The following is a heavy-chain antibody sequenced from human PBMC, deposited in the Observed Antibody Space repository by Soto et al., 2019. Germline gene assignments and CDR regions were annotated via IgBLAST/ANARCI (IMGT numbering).Heavy chain of an antibody. V-gene: IGHV4-59*01. D-gene: IGHD4-17*01. J-gene: IGHJ4*02. Sequence: SETLSLTCTVSGGSISNYYWSWIRQPPGKGLEWIVYFYFGGSTTYNPSLKSRVTVSVDTSKNQFSLKLTSVTTADTAVYSCASVTTARPTVDYWGQGTLVTVSS. CDR3: ASVTTARPTVDY. CDR2: FYFGGST. CDR1: GGSISNYY.